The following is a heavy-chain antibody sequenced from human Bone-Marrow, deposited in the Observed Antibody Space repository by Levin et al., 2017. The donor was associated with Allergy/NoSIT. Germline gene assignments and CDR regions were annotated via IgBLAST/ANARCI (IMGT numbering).Heavy chain of an antibody. Sequence: GESLKISCAASGFTFSSYGMSWARQAPGKRLEWVSGISDRGGGTYYADSVKGRFTISRDNSKNTLYLQMNSLRAEDTAVYYCVKDRITLSAFDIWGQGTMVTVSS. CDR1: GFTFSSYG. D-gene: IGHD3-22*01. V-gene: IGHV3-23*01. CDR3: VKDRITLSAFDI. J-gene: IGHJ3*02. CDR2: ISDRGGGT.